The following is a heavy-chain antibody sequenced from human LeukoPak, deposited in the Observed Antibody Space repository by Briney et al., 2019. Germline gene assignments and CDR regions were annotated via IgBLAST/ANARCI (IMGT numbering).Heavy chain of an antibody. CDR1: GGSISSYY. D-gene: IGHD3-22*01. Sequence: SETLSLTCTVSGGSISSYYWSWIRQPAGKGLEWIGRIYTSGSTNYNPSLKSRVTMSVDTSKNQFSLKLSSVTAADTAAYYCARAAYYYDSSGQTGPPLFDYWGQGTLVTVSS. J-gene: IGHJ4*02. CDR3: ARAAYYYDSSGQTGPPLFDY. CDR2: IYTSGST. V-gene: IGHV4-4*07.